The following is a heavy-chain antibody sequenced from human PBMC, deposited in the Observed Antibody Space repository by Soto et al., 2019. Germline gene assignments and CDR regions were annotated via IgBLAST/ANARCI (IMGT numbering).Heavy chain of an antibody. J-gene: IGHJ3*02. Sequence: GGSLRLSCAASGFTFSSYWMHWVRQAPGKGLVWVSRINSDGSSTSYADSVKGRFTISRDNAKNTLYLQMNSLRAEDTAVYYCARDGYSGSYLGVFDIWGQGKMVTVSS. V-gene: IGHV3-74*01. CDR2: INSDGSST. CDR3: ARDGYSGSYLGVFDI. CDR1: GFTFSSYW. D-gene: IGHD1-26*01.